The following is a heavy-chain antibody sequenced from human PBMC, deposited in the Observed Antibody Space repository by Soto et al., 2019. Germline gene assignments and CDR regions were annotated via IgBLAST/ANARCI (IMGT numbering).Heavy chain of an antibody. V-gene: IGHV1-69*13. J-gene: IGHJ4*02. Sequence: VASVKVSCKASGGTFSSYAISWVRQAPGQGLEWMGGIIPIFGTANYAQKFQGRVTSTADESTSTAYMELSSLRSEDTAVYYCARVADYYDSLGYFDYWGQGTLVTVSS. CDR1: GGTFSSYA. CDR2: IIPIFGTA. CDR3: ARVADYYDSLGYFDY. D-gene: IGHD3-22*01.